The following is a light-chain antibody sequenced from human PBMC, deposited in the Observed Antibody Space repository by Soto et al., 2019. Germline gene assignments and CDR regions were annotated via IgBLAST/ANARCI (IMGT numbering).Light chain of an antibody. CDR1: QSISTSA. CDR2: TTS. J-gene: IGKJ1*01. V-gene: IGKV3-20*01. Sequence: EVVLTQSPGTLSLSPGEGATLSCRASQSISTSAFAWYQHKPGQAPRLLIYTTSTRATGVPDRFSGSRSGTVFTLTINRLEPEDVALYYCQQYSFSPWTFGQGTRVA. CDR3: QQYSFSPWT.